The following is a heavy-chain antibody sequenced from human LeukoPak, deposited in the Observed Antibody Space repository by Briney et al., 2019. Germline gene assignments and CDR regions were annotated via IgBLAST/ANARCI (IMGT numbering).Heavy chain of an antibody. D-gene: IGHD6-19*01. J-gene: IGHJ4*02. CDR3: ARGSKQWRKSFDY. CDR2: IYYSGST. CDR1: GGSISSSSYY. Sequence: SETLSLTCTVSGGSISSSSYYWGWIRQPPGKGLEWIGSIYYSGSTYYNPSLKSRVTISVDTSKNQFSLKLSSVTAADTAVYYCARGSKQWRKSFDYWGQGTLATVSS. V-gene: IGHV4-39*01.